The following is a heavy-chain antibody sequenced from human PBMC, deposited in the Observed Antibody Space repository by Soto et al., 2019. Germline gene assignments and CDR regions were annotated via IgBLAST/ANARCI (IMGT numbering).Heavy chain of an antibody. V-gene: IGHV4-30-4*01. Sequence: SETLSLTCTVSGGSISDDSYWCWIRQTPGKGLEWIGYIYHTGNTYYNPSLRSRVSISVDKSKSQFSLKLISVTAADTAVYFCARDEYQLLSSVSWFDSWGQGTLVTVSS. D-gene: IGHD2-2*01. CDR3: ARDEYQLLSSVSWFDS. CDR2: IYHTGNT. J-gene: IGHJ5*01. CDR1: GGSISDDSY.